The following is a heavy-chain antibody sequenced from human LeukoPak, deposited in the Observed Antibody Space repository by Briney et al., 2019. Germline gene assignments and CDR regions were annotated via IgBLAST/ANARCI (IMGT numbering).Heavy chain of an antibody. CDR1: GGSISSSDYY. V-gene: IGHV4-30-4*01. CDR2: IYFSGTT. CDR3: ARWFYYGSGRRQFDY. D-gene: IGHD3-10*01. Sequence: SETLSLTCTVSGGSISSSDYYWSWIRQSPEKGLEWIGYIYFSGTTSYNPSLKSRLTISIDTSNNQFSLSLSSVTAADTAVCYCARWFYYGSGRRQFDYWGQGTLVTVSS. J-gene: IGHJ4*02.